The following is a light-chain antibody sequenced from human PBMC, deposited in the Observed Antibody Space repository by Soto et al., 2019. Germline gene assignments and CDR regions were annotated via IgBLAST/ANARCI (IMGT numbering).Light chain of an antibody. Sequence: DIQMTQSPSTLSASVGDRVTITCRASPSISTWLAWYQQKPGKAPKLLIYDASSLESGVPSRFSASGSGTEFTLTISSLQPEDFATYYCQQSYSTPPTFGQGTRLEI. V-gene: IGKV1-5*01. CDR1: PSISTW. CDR3: QQSYSTPPT. J-gene: IGKJ5*01. CDR2: DAS.